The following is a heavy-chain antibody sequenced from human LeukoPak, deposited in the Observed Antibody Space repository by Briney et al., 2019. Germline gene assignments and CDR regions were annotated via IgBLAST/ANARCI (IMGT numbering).Heavy chain of an antibody. CDR2: ISGRDDST. CDR1: GFSFSNYA. V-gene: IGHV3-23*01. Sequence: GGSLRLSCAASGFSFSNYAMSWVRQVPGKGLEWVSAISGRDDSTYYADSVKGRFTISRDTSKNTLYLQMNSLRAEDTAVYYCAKWGDYDVLTGYYDSNYWGQGTLITVSS. CDR3: AKWGDYDVLTGYYDSNY. D-gene: IGHD3-9*01. J-gene: IGHJ4*02.